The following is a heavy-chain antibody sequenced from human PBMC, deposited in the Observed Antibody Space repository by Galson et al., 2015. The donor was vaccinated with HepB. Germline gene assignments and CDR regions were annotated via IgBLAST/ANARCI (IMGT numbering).Heavy chain of an antibody. Sequence: SLRLSCAASGFTSSDYYMSWIRQAPGKGLEWVSSISTTSSYTNYADSVKGRFAISRDNAKNSLYLQMNSLRAEDTALYYCARLPAANIYYYYYMDVWGKGTTVTVSS. CDR2: ISTTSSYT. V-gene: IGHV3-11*06. CDR3: ARLPAANIYYYYYMDV. J-gene: IGHJ6*03. CDR1: GFTSSDYY. D-gene: IGHD2-2*01.